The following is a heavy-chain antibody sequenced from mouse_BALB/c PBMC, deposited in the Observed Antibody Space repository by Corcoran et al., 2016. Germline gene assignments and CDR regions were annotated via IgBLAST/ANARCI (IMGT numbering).Heavy chain of an antibody. CDR1: GINIKDPY. V-gene: IGHV14-3*02. CDR3: SSWDWFFDV. J-gene: IGHJ1*01. Sequence: EIPLQQPGAELVKPGASVKLSSTACGINIKDPYMHWVKQRPEQGLEWSGRFDPANGNTKYDPKFQGKATITADTSSNTAYRQLSSLTSEDTAVYYCSSWDWFFDVWGAGTTVAVSS. D-gene: IGHD4-1*01. CDR2: FDPANGNT.